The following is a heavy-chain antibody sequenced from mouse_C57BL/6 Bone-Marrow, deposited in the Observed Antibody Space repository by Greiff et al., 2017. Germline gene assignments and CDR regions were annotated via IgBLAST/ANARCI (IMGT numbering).Heavy chain of an antibody. D-gene: IGHD2-3*01. CDR1: GYTFTDYN. Sequence: VHVKQSGPELVKPGASVKMSCKASGYTFTDYNMHWVKQSHGKSLEWIGYINPNNGGTSYNQKFKGKATLTVNKYSSTAYMELRSLTSEDSAVYYCARGWFYFDYWGQGTTLTVSS. V-gene: IGHV1-22*01. CDR3: ARGWFYFDY. CDR2: INPNNGGT. J-gene: IGHJ2*01.